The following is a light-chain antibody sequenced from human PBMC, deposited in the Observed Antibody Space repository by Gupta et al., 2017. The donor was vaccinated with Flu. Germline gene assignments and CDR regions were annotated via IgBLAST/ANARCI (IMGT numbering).Light chain of an antibody. Sequence: GDRVTVTCRVSDVSYSQLGWYQQKPGNAPKLLIYPAYSLQGGVSSRFSGSGSETYFTLTITNLQPEDAATYYCQQAYSFPLTFGGGAKVEIK. J-gene: IGKJ4*01. CDR1: DVSYSQ. V-gene: IGKV1-12*01. CDR2: PAY. CDR3: QQAYSFPLT.